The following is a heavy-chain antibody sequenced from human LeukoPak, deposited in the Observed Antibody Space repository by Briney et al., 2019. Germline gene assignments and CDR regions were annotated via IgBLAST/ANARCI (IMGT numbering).Heavy chain of an antibody. CDR2: INHSGST. Sequence: PSETLSLTCAVYGASFSGYYWSWIRQPPGKGLEWIGEINHSGSTNYNPSLKSRVTISVDTSKTQFSLKLSSVTAADTAVYYCARRGRIQLNYWGQGTLVTVSS. V-gene: IGHV4-34*01. D-gene: IGHD5-18*01. CDR1: GASFSGYY. J-gene: IGHJ4*02. CDR3: ARRGRIQLNY.